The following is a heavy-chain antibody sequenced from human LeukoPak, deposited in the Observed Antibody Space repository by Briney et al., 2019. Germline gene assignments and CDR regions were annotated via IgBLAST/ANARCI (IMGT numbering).Heavy chain of an antibody. Sequence: PGGSLRLSCAGSGFTVSSNDMSWVRQAPGKGLEWVSVIYSGGSTYYADSVKGRFTISRDNSKNTLYLQMNSLRAEDTAVYYCARARRAEMSFDYWGQGTLVTVSS. D-gene: IGHD5-24*01. CDR1: GFTVSSND. J-gene: IGHJ4*02. CDR3: ARARRAEMSFDY. V-gene: IGHV3-53*01. CDR2: IYSGGST.